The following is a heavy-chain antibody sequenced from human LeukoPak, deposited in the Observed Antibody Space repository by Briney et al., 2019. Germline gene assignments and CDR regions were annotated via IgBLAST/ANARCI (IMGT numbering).Heavy chain of an antibody. CDR1: GGSFSGYY. CDR3: ARLYGGNSWYFDY. D-gene: IGHD4-23*01. Sequence: SETLSLTCAVYGGSFSGYYWSWIRQPPGKGLEWIGYIYYSGSTNYNPSLKSRVTISVDTSKNQFSLKLSSVTAADTAVYYCARLYGGNSWYFDYWGQGTLVTVSS. V-gene: IGHV4-59*08. CDR2: IYYSGST. J-gene: IGHJ4*02.